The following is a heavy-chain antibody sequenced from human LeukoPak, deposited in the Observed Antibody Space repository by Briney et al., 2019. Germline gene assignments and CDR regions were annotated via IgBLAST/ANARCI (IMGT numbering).Heavy chain of an antibody. CDR2: IKQDGSEK. Sequence: PGGSLRLSCAASGFTFSSYWMSWVRQAPGKGLEWVANIKQDGSEKYYVDSVKGRFTISRDNAKNSLYLQMNSLRAEDTVVYYCAREAADGAGGYWNSVRYYFDYWGQGTLVTVSS. J-gene: IGHJ4*02. CDR1: GFTFSSYW. CDR3: AREAADGAGGYWNSVRYYFDY. V-gene: IGHV3-7*01. D-gene: IGHD3-10*01.